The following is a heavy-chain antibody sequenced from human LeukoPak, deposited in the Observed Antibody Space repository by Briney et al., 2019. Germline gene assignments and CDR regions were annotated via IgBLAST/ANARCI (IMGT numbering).Heavy chain of an antibody. V-gene: IGHV3-7*01. CDR2: IKQDGSEK. CDR1: GFTFSSYW. CDR3: ARATYYYGSGSQGYYFDY. D-gene: IGHD3-10*01. J-gene: IGHJ4*02. Sequence: GGSLRLSCAASGFTFSSYWMSWVRQAPGKGLEWVANIKQDGSEKYYVDSVKGRFTISRDNAKNSLYLQMNSLRAEDTAVYYCARATYYYGSGSQGYYFDYWGQGTLVTVSS.